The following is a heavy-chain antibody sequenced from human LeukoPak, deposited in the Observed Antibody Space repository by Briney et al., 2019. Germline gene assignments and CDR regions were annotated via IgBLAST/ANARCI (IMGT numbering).Heavy chain of an antibody. CDR1: GFTFGDSY. CDR3: AKDETRHYDSRSYSPDAFDI. V-gene: IGHV3-11*03. CDR2: FSSSSSYT. Sequence: GGSLRLSRAASGFTFGDSYMSWIRQAPGKGLQSASYFSSSSSYTNYAESVKGRFTISRDKAKNSLYLQMNSMRAEDTAVYYCAKDETRHYDSRSYSPDAFDIWGQGTMVTVSS. D-gene: IGHD3-10*01. J-gene: IGHJ3*02.